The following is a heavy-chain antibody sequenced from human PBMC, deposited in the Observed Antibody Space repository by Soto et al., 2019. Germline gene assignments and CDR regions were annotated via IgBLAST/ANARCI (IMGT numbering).Heavy chain of an antibody. Sequence: QVQLVQSGPEVKKPGASVKVSCKASGYIFNNYGLSWVRQAPGDGLVWMGWISVATGKTHDAQKFQGKVTLSTHTSTSKASMDLRSLRSDGPAVDYCARDDREWAGVEAVVTAIRVCPGMHVWGQGTTVTVSS. J-gene: IGHJ6*02. CDR2: ISVATGKT. CDR1: GYIFNNYG. V-gene: IGHV1-18*01. D-gene: IGHD2-21*02. CDR3: ARDDREWAGVEAVVTAIRVCPGMHV.